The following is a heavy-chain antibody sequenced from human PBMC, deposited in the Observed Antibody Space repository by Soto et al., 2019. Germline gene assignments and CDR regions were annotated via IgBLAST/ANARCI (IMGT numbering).Heavy chain of an antibody. CDR1: GYPVTSYY. D-gene: IGHD5-12*01. Sequence: SEKLACRAPGYPVTSYYMRLVRQAPGQGLEWMGWINPNSGGTNYAQKFQGWVTMTRDTSISTAYMELSRLTSDDTAVYYCARANYSGYDFGSAFFEYWGQGTLVTVSS. V-gene: IGHV1-2*04. J-gene: IGHJ4*02. CDR3: ARANYSGYDFGSAFFEY. CDR2: INPNSGGT.